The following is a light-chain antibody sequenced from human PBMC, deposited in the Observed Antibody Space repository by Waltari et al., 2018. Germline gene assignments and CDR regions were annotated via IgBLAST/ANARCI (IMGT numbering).Light chain of an antibody. CDR1: QDITFR. CDR3: LQYDHFPMA. CDR2: DAT. J-gene: IGKJ5*01. V-gene: IGKV1-33*01. Sequence: DIQMTQSPSSLSASLGDRVTITCQASQDITFRLNWYQQRPGKAPKLLFYDATNLERGVPSRFSGSGSGTDFSLTIANVLPEDIATYYCLQYDHFPMAFGQGTRLDNK.